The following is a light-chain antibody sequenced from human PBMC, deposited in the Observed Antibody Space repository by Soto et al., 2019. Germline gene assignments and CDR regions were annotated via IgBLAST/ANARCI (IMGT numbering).Light chain of an antibody. V-gene: IGLV2-8*01. CDR2: EVS. J-gene: IGLJ1*01. CDR3: SSYAGNNIYYV. Sequence: QSALTQPPSASGSPGQSVTISCTGTSNDVGVYNFVSWYQQQPGKAPKLMIFEVSKRPSGVPDRFAGSKSGSTASLTVSGLQAEDDADYYCSSYAGNNIYYVFGTGTKLTVL. CDR1: SNDVGVYNF.